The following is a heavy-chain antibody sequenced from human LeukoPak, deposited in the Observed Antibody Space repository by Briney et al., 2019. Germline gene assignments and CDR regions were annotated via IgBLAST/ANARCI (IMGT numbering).Heavy chain of an antibody. Sequence: GGSLRLSCAASGFTFWDTWMNWVRQVPGQGLEWVANIKQDGSEKFYVASVKGRFTISRDNGKSSLYLQMNSLRAEDTALYYCATSYDMGWLIGYWGQGTLVTVSS. J-gene: IGHJ4*02. CDR1: GFTFWDTW. CDR3: ATSYDMGWLIGY. D-gene: IGHD3/OR15-3a*01. V-gene: IGHV3-7*03. CDR2: IKQDGSEK.